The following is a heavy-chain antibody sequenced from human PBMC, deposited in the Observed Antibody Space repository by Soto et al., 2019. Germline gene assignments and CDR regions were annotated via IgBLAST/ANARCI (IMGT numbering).Heavy chain of an antibody. CDR1: GGSVSSGEYY. D-gene: IGHD5-12*01. V-gene: IGHV4-30-4*01. J-gene: IGHJ4*02. CDR2: IYYGGIT. Sequence: SETLSLTCTVSGGSVSSGEYYWSWIRQPPGKGLEWIGYIYYGGITYYNPSLKSRLTISVDTSKNQFSLKLSSVTAADTAVYYCARQYGGYEYYFDYWGQGTLVTVSS. CDR3: ARQYGGYEYYFDY.